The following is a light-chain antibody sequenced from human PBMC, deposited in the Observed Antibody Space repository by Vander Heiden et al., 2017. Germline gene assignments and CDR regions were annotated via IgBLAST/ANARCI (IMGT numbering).Light chain of an antibody. Sequence: SYELTQPPSVSVSPGQSASITCSGDKLGDKYAFWYQQKPGQSPLLVVYQDTKRPSGIPERFSGSNSGNTATLTISGTQAMDEADYYCQAWDSGTGVFGGGTKLTVL. CDR3: QAWDSGTGV. V-gene: IGLV3-1*01. J-gene: IGLJ2*01. CDR1: KLGDKY. CDR2: QDT.